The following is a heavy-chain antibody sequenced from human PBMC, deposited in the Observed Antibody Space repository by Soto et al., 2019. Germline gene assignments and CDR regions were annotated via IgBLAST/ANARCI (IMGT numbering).Heavy chain of an antibody. Sequence: GGSLRLSCAASGFTFSDYYMRWIRQAPGKGLEWVSYISSSGSTIYYADSVKGRFTISRDNAKNSLYLQMNSLRAEDTAVYYCASTYGSGRAKIDYWGQGTLVTVSS. CDR2: ISSSGSTI. D-gene: IGHD3-10*01. CDR3: ASTYGSGRAKIDY. V-gene: IGHV3-11*01. J-gene: IGHJ4*02. CDR1: GFTFSDYY.